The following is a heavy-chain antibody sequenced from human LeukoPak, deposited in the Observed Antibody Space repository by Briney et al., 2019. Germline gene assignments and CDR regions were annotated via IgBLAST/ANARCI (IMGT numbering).Heavy chain of an antibody. Sequence: GGSLRLSCAASGFTFRGYDMHWVRQATGKGLEWVSAIGPAGDTYYPGSVKGRFTISRDNSMNTLYLQMNSLRAEDTAVYYCAKVGIGSRDGYFDYWGQGTLVTVSS. D-gene: IGHD6-13*01. CDR3: AKVGIGSRDGYFDY. V-gene: IGHV3-13*01. CDR2: IGPAGDT. CDR1: GFTFRGYD. J-gene: IGHJ4*02.